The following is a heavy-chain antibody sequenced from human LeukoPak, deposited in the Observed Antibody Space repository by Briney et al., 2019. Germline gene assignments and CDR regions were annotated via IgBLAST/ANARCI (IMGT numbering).Heavy chain of an antibody. CDR1: GXPFGDYD. CDR2: IRIKHYGETT. V-gene: IGHV3-49*04. Sequence: GGSLRLPCTVSGXPFGDYDMIWVRQPPAKGLEWVGFIRIKHYGETTEYAASVKGRITILRDDSESIAYLQMNSLKTDDTAVYYCTTVAGTDSYYYGMDVWGQGTTVTVSS. CDR3: TTVAGTDSYYYGMDV. J-gene: IGHJ6*02. D-gene: IGHD1-1*01.